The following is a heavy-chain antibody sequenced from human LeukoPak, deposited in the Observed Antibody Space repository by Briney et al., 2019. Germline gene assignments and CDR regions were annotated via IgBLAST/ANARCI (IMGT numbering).Heavy chain of an antibody. CDR2: IHHSGST. V-gene: IGHV4-4*02. J-gene: IGHJ6*03. CDR1: GFTFSSYGM. D-gene: IGHD3-10*01. CDR3: ARIRGFGADYYYYYMDV. Sequence: GTLRLSCAASGFTFSSYGMSWVRQPPGKGLEWIGEIHHSGSTNYNPSLKSRVTISVDKSKNQFSLNLSSVTAADTAVYYCARIRGFGADYYYYYMDVWGKGTTVTVSS.